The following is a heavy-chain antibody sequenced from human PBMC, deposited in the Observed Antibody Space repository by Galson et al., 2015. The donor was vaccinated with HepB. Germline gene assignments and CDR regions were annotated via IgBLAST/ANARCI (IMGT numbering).Heavy chain of an antibody. CDR3: ARPLYGGYEYYFDY. CDR1: GYTFTSYA. D-gene: IGHD5-12*01. Sequence: SVKVSCKASGYTFTSYAMNWVRQAPGQGLEWMGWINTNTGNPTYAQGFTGRFVFSLDTSVSTAYLQISSLKAEDTAVYYCARPLYGGYEYYFDYWGQGTLVTVSS. CDR2: INTNTGNP. V-gene: IGHV7-4-1*02. J-gene: IGHJ4*02.